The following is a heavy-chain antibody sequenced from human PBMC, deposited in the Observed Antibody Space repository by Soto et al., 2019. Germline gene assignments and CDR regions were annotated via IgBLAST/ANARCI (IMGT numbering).Heavy chain of an antibody. CDR3: ARALRYFDWSRKGYYFDY. V-gene: IGHV4-34*01. CDR1: GGSFSGYY. CDR2: INHSGST. Sequence: PSETLSLTCAVYGGSFSGYYWSWIRQPPGKGLEWIGEINHSGSTNYNPSLKSRVTISVDTSKNQFSLKLSSVTAADTAVYYCARALRYFDWSRKGYYFDYWGQGTLVTVSS. J-gene: IGHJ4*02. D-gene: IGHD3-9*01.